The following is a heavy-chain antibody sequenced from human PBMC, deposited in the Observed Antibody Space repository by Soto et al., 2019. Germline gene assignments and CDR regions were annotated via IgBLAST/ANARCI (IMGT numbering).Heavy chain of an antibody. D-gene: IGHD3-3*01. J-gene: IGHJ6*02. Sequence: GGSLRLSCAASGFTFSSYAMSWVRQAPGKGLEWVSGISGSGDSTYYADSVKGRFTISRDNSKNTLYLQMSSLRAEDTAVYYCARDLHDFWSSSSYYYGMDVWGQGTTVTVSS. V-gene: IGHV3-23*01. CDR1: GFTFSSYA. CDR2: ISGSGDST. CDR3: ARDLHDFWSSSSYYYGMDV.